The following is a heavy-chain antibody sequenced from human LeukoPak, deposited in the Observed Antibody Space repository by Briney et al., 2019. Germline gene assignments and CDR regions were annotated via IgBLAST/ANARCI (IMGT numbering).Heavy chain of an antibody. CDR3: VGRTYYDSSGPLRYFDY. CDR1: GYTFTAYY. J-gene: IGHJ4*02. CDR2: INTKSDGT. D-gene: IGHD3-22*01. Sequence: ASVKVSCKASGYTFTAYYIHWVRQAPGQGLEWMGYINTKSDGTIYAQKFQGRVTMARDTSISTVYMELSSLRSEDTAVYYCVGRTYYDSSGPLRYFDYWGQGTLVTVSS. V-gene: IGHV1-2*02.